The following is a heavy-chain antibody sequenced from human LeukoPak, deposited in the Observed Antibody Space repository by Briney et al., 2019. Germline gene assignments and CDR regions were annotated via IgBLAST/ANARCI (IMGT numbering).Heavy chain of an antibody. CDR1: GFTFSSYS. D-gene: IGHD2/OR15-2a*01. Sequence: PGGSLRLSCAASGFTFSSYSMNWVRQAPGKGLEWVSSISSSSSYIYYADSVKGRFTISRDNAKNSLYLQMNSLRAEDTAVYYCAKIGGPEKIDYYYYMDVWGKGTTVTVSS. V-gene: IGHV3-21*01. CDR2: ISSSSSYI. CDR3: AKIGGPEKIDYYYYMDV. J-gene: IGHJ6*03.